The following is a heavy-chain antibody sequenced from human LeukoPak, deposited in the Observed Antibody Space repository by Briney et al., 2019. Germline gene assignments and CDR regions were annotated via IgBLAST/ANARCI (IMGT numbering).Heavy chain of an antibody. CDR1: GGSISTYY. CDR2: IFYSGST. J-gene: IGHJ6*03. Sequence: PSETLSLTCTVSGGSISTYYWSWIRQPPGKGLEWIGYIFYSGSTNYNPSLKSRVTISVDTSKNQFSLNLSSVTAADTAVYYCARDGSDYYYYMDVWGKGTTVTISS. CDR3: ARDGSDYYYYMDV. V-gene: IGHV4-59*01. D-gene: IGHD1-26*01.